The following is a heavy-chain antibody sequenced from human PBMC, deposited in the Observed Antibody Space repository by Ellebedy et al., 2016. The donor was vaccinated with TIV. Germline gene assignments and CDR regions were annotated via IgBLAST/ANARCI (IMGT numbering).Heavy chain of an antibody. V-gene: IGHV3-30*04. CDR3: ARATDSHGNSYYYALDV. J-gene: IGHJ6*02. CDR1: GFTFSSYA. CDR2: ISYDGSDK. Sequence: GESVKISXAASGFTFSSYALHWVRQAPGKGLEWVAVISYDGSDKKYADSVKGRFIISRDDSKSTLYVQLNSLRAEDTAVYYCARATDSHGNSYYYALDVWGQGTTVTVSS. D-gene: IGHD2-15*01.